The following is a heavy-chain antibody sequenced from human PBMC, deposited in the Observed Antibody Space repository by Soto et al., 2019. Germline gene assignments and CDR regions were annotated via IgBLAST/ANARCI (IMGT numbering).Heavy chain of an antibody. Sequence: GASVKVSCKASGYTFTSYAMHWVRQAPGQRLEWMGWINAGNGNTKYSQKFQGRVTITRDTSASTAYMELSSLRSEDTAAYYCARDWGQLWSSFDYWGQGTLVTVSS. J-gene: IGHJ4*02. D-gene: IGHD5-18*01. CDR2: INAGNGNT. CDR1: GYTFTSYA. V-gene: IGHV1-3*01. CDR3: ARDWGQLWSSFDY.